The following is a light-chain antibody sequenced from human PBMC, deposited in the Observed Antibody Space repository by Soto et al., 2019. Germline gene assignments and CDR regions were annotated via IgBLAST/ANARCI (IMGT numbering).Light chain of an antibody. V-gene: IGLV2-11*01. Sequence: QSVLTQPRSVSGSPGQSVTISCTGTSSDVGTYNYVSWYQHHPGKAPKLIIYDVNKRPSGVPDRFSGSKSGNTAPLTISGLQAEDETDYYCCSYAGIYTSDVFGPGTKLTVL. CDR2: DVN. CDR3: CSYAGIYTSDV. CDR1: SSDVGTYNY. J-gene: IGLJ1*01.